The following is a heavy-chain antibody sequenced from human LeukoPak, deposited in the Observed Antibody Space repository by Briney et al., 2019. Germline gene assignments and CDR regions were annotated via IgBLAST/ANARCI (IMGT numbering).Heavy chain of an antibody. CDR3: AKFPPYCSSTSCYVDY. D-gene: IGHD2-2*01. CDR1: GFTIRSYA. CDR2: ISGSGGST. J-gene: IGHJ4*02. Sequence: GGSLRLSCAVSGFTIRSYAMNWVRQAPGKGLEWVSAISGSGGSTYYADSVKGRFTISRDNSKNTLYLQMNSLRAEDTAVYYCAKFPPYCSSTSCYVDYWGQGTLVTVSS. V-gene: IGHV3-23*01.